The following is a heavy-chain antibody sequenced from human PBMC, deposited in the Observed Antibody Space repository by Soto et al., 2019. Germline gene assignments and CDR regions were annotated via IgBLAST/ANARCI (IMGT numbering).Heavy chain of an antibody. J-gene: IGHJ6*02. CDR3: ARDLEQQLIGPYDYYYYGMDV. V-gene: IGHV1-69*13. Sequence: ASVKVSCKASGGTFSSYAISWVRQAPGQGLEWMGGIIPIFGTANYAQKFQGRVTITADESTSTAYMELSSLRSEDTAVYYCARDLEQQLIGPYDYYYYGMDVWGQGTTVTVSS. CDR1: GGTFSSYA. D-gene: IGHD6-13*01. CDR2: IIPIFGTA.